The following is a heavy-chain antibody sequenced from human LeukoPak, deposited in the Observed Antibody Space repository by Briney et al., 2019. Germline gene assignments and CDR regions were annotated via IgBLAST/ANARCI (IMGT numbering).Heavy chain of an antibody. V-gene: IGHV3-33*01. CDR2: IWNDGSKK. CDR3: ARVGSGSWPWAFDI. Sequence: GGSLRLSCAASGFSFRDYGMHWARQAPGKGLEWVGVIWNDGSKKDYADFVKGRLTISRDNSKSTLYLQVNSLRAEDTAVYYCARVGSGSWPWAFDIWGQGTMVTVSP. CDR1: GFSFRDYG. D-gene: IGHD3-10*01. J-gene: IGHJ3*02.